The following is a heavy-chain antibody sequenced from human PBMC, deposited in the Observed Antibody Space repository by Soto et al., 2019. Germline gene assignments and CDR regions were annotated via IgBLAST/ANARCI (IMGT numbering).Heavy chain of an antibody. D-gene: IGHD1-26*01. V-gene: IGHV4-34*01. CDR1: GASFSGYY. CDR2: INHSGST. J-gene: IGHJ6*03. Sequence: PSETLSLTCAVYGASFSGYYWSWIRQPPGKGLEWIGEINHSGSTNYNPSLKSRVTISVDTSKNQFSLKLSSVTAADTAVYYCARPGRSYYYYMDVWGKGTTVTVSS. CDR3: ARPGRSYYYYMDV.